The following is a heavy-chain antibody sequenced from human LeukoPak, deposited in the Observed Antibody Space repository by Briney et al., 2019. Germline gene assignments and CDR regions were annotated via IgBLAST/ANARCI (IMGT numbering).Heavy chain of an antibody. Sequence: SETLSLTCTVSGGSVTDYYWSWIRQSPGKGLEWIGYIYYTGTSYNPSLKSRVTISADTSQNQFSLKLISVTAADTAVYYCASRKLGNDYWGQGTLVTVSS. J-gene: IGHJ4*02. D-gene: IGHD7-27*01. V-gene: IGHV4-59*02. CDR1: GGSVTDYY. CDR3: ASRKLGNDY. CDR2: IYYTGT.